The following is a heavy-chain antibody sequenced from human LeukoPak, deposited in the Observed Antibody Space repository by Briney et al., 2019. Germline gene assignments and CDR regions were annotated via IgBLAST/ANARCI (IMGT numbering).Heavy chain of an antibody. Sequence: GGSLRLSCAASGFTFSSYVMSWVRQAPGKGPEWVSTISDSGSSTYYADSVKGRITMSRDNSKNTLYLQINSLRAEDTAVYYCAMHYASSGFYYYLDYWGQGTLVTVSS. J-gene: IGHJ4*02. D-gene: IGHD3-22*01. CDR3: AMHYASSGFYYYLDY. CDR1: GFTFSSYV. V-gene: IGHV3-23*01. CDR2: ISDSGSST.